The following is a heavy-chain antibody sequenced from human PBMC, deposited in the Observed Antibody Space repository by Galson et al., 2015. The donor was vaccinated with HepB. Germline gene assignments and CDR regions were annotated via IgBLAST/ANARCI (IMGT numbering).Heavy chain of an antibody. D-gene: IGHD3-10*01. V-gene: IGHV3-30*18. CDR3: AEGGRLLWFGMTGSGEPGSFDS. J-gene: IGHJ4*02. Sequence: SLRLSCAASGFTFRSYAMHWVRQAPGKGLEWVAIISYDGSNDYFGDSVNGRFTISRNNSKNPEYLQMNRLSTEDTAVYYCAEGGRLLWFGMTGSGEPGSFDSWGQGTLVTVSS. CDR1: GFTFRSYA. CDR2: ISYDGSND.